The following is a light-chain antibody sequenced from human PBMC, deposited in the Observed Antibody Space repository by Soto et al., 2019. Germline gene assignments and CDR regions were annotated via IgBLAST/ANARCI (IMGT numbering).Light chain of an antibody. CDR2: EDN. Sequence: NFMLTQPHSVSESPGKTVTISCTRSSGSIASNYVQWYQQRPGSSPTTVIYEDNQRPSGVPDRFSGSIDSSSNSASLTISRLKTEDEADYYCQSYDSSNQGVFGGGTQLTVL. J-gene: IGLJ7*01. CDR3: QSYDSSNQGV. V-gene: IGLV6-57*01. CDR1: SGSIASNY.